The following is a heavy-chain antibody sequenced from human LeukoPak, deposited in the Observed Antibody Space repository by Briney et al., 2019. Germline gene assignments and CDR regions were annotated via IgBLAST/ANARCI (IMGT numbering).Heavy chain of an antibody. D-gene: IGHD7-27*01. J-gene: IGHJ4*02. CDR3: ARIPGDRPDD. CDR2: IYHSGNT. V-gene: IGHV4-38-2*01. Sequence: KPSETLSLTCAVSGYSISSGYYWGWIRQPPGKGLEWIGTIYHSGNTYYNPSLKSRATISIDTSKKQFSLNLKSVTAADTAVYYCARIPGDRPDDWGQGTLVTVS. CDR1: GYSISSGYY.